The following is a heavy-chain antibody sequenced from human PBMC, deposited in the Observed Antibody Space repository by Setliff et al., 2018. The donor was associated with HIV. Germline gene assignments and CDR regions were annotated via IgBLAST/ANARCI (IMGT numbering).Heavy chain of an antibody. CDR1: GLTFSNCG. Sequence: GESLRLSCATSGLTFSNCGMHWVRQDPGKGLEWVASIRSDGGNKYYADSVTGRFTISRDDSKNTLYLQMNSLRAEDTAVYYCAKDKGQKYADYWGQGTMVTVSS. CDR3: AKDKGQKYADY. V-gene: IGHV3-30*02. J-gene: IGHJ4*02. D-gene: IGHD3-10*01. CDR2: IRSDGGNK.